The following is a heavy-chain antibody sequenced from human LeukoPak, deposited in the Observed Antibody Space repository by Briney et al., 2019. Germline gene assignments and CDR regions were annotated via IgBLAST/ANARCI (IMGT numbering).Heavy chain of an antibody. CDR1: GFTFSSYW. D-gene: IGHD1-26*01. CDR2: IKQDGSEK. J-gene: IGHJ4*02. Sequence: GGSLRLSCVASGFTFSSYWMSWVRQAPGKGLEWVANIKQDGSEKYYVDSVKGRFTISRDNAKNSLYLQMNSLRAEDTAVYYCARDDSGSYYEFDYWGQGTLVTVSS. V-gene: IGHV3-7*01. CDR3: ARDDSGSYYEFDY.